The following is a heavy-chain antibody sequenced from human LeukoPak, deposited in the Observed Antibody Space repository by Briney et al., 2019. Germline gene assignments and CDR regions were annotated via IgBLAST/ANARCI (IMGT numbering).Heavy chain of an antibody. J-gene: IGHJ5*02. D-gene: IGHD3-10*01. CDR2: IIPIFGTA. CDR3: ARGFGESDQNWFDP. CDR1: GGTFSSYA. Sequence: SVKVSCKASGGTFSSYAISWVRQAPGQGLEWMGRIIPIFGTANYAQKFQGRVTITTDESTSTAYMELSGLRSEDTAVYYCARGFGESDQNWFDPWGQGTLVTVSS. V-gene: IGHV1-69*05.